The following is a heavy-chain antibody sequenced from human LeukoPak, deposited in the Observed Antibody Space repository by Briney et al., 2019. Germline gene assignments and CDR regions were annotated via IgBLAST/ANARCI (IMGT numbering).Heavy chain of an antibody. CDR2: INHSGST. CDR1: GGSFSCYY. V-gene: IGHV4-34*01. CDR3: ARVVVIVFYFDY. Sequence: SETLSLTCSVYGGSFSCYYWSWIRQPPGKGLEWIGEINHSGSTNYNPSLKSRTTITVNTSNNRFSLKRSSVTAADTAVYYCARVVVIVFYFDYWGQGTLVTVSS. D-gene: IGHD3-22*01. J-gene: IGHJ4*02.